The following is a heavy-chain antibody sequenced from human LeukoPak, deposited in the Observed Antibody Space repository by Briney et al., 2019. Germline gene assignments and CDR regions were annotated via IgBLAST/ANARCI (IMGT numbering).Heavy chain of an antibody. D-gene: IGHD2-21*02. CDR2: ISGSGGST. J-gene: IGHJ4*02. CDR1: GFTFSSYA. Sequence: GGSLRLSCAASGFTFSSYAVSWVRQAPGKGLEWVSAISGSGGSTYYADSVKGRFTISRDNSKNTLYLQMNSLRAEDTAVYYCAKDSQVVTATPPGYWGQGTLVTVSS. V-gene: IGHV3-23*01. CDR3: AKDSQVVTATPPGY.